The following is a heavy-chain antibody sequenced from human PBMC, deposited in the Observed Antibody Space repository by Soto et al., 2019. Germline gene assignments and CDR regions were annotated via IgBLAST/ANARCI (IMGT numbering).Heavy chain of an antibody. D-gene: IGHD3-22*01. CDR2: IYWDDDK. V-gene: IGHV2-5*02. CDR1: GFSLSTSGVG. CDR3: APTYYYDSSGYYYVHP. J-gene: IGHJ5*02. Sequence: SGPTLVNPTQTLTLACTFSGFSLSTSGVGVGWIRQPPGKALEWLALIYWDDDKRYSPSLKSRLTITKDTSKNQVVLTMTNMDPVDTATYYCAPTYYYDSSGYYYVHPWGQGTLVTVSS.